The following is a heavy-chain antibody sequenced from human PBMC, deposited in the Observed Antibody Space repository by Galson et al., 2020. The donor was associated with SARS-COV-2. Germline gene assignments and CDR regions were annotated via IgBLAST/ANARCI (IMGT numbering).Heavy chain of an antibody. CDR2: IYWDDDK. CDR3: AQRGVGRWYIANVDY. Sequence: SGPTLVKPTQTLTLTCTFSGFSLSTTGVGVGWIRQPPGKALEWLALIYWDDDKRYSPSLKSRLTITKDTSKNQVVLTMTNMDPVDTATYYCAQRGVGRWYIANVDYGCQGTLVIVS. J-gene: IGHJ4*02. V-gene: IGHV2-5*02. CDR1: GFSLSTTGVG. D-gene: IGHD6-13*01.